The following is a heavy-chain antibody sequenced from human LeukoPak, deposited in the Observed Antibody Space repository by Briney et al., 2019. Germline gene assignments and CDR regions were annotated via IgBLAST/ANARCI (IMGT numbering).Heavy chain of an antibody. J-gene: IGHJ6*02. V-gene: IGHV3-13*04. Sequence: PGRSLRLSCAASGFTLSSYGMHWVRQTTGRGLEWVSVIGTNADTHYPGSVKGRFTISRENAKNSLYLQMTSLRAGDTAVYYCARGSGWGMDVWGQGTTVTVSS. CDR2: IGTNADT. CDR3: ARGSGWGMDV. D-gene: IGHD3-10*01. CDR1: GFTLSSYG.